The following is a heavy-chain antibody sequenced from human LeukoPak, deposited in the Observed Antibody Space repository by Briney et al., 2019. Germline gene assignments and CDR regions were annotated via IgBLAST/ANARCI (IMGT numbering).Heavy chain of an antibody. CDR2: ISGSGGST. J-gene: IGHJ4*02. CDR3: AKGGRYCSSTSYYSDY. V-gene: IGHV3-23*01. Sequence: PGGSLRLSCAASGFTFSSYAMSWVRQAPGKGLEWVSAISGSGGSTYYADSVKGRFTISRDNSKNTLYLQMNSLRAEDTAVYYCAKGGRYCSSTSYYSDYWGQGTLVTVSS. CDR1: GFTFSSYA. D-gene: IGHD2-2*01.